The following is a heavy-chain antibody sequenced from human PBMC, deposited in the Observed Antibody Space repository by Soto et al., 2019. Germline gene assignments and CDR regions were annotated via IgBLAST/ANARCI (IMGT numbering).Heavy chain of an antibody. CDR1: GLNFEKCS. CDR2: ISPASTYI. V-gene: IGHV3-21*04. CDR3: AADTGDIEVVPATA. Sequence: GGSLRLSCAASGLNFEKCSMNWVRQPPGKGPEWLASISPASTYIRYADSVKGRFTISRDNARNSLSLQMMSLRADETAMYYCAADTGDIEVVPATAWGQGTLVTVSS. D-gene: IGHD2-15*01. J-gene: IGHJ4*02.